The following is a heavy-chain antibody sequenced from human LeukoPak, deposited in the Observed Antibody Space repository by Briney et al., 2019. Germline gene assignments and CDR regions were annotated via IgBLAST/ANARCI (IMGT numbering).Heavy chain of an antibody. CDR1: GGTFSGCA. J-gene: IGHJ4*02. D-gene: IGHD3-10*01. CDR3: ARLVDYYGSGTLDY. CDR2: IIPIFGTA. V-gene: IGHV1-69*05. Sequence: SVKVSCKASGGTFSGCAISWVRQAPGQGLEWMGRIIPIFGTANYAQKFQGRVSITTDESTSTAYMELSSLRSEDTAVYYCARLVDYYGSGTLDYWDQGTLVTVSS.